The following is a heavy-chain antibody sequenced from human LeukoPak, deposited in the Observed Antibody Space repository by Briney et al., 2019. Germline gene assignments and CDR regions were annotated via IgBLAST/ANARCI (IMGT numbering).Heavy chain of an antibody. CDR3: ARASWVSTADAVW. CDR2: IWYDGSNK. Sequence: GGSLRLSCAASGFTFSSYGMHWVRQAPGKGLEWVAVIWYDGSNKYYADSVKGRFTLSRDLSRNTVFLQLNNLRVEDTATYYCARASWVSTADAVWWGQGTLVTVSS. D-gene: IGHD3-16*01. CDR1: GFTFSSYG. V-gene: IGHV3-33*01. J-gene: IGHJ4*02.